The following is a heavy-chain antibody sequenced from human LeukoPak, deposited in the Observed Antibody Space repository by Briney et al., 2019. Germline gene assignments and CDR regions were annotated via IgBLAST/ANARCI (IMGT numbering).Heavy chain of an antibody. CDR3: ARRTHKIVGATGRPYFDY. CDR1: GYTFTDYY. D-gene: IGHD1-26*01. CDR2: INPSSGGT. V-gene: IGHV1-2*02. Sequence: ASVKVSCKASGYTFTDYYMHWVRQAPGQGLEWMGWINPSSGGTNYAQKFQGRVTMTRDTSISTAYMELSRLRSDDTAVYYCARRTHKIVGATGRPYFDYWGQGTLVTVSS. J-gene: IGHJ4*02.